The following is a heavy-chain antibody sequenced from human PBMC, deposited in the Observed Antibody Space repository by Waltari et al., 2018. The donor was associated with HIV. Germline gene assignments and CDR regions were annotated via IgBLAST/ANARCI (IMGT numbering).Heavy chain of an antibody. CDR1: GGSISSGSSH. CDR3: ARDRNYYYDSSGYFFNAFDI. CDR2: IYTSGST. J-gene: IGHJ3*02. D-gene: IGHD3-22*01. V-gene: IGHV4-61*02. Sequence: QVQLQESGPGLVKPSQTLSLPCTVSGGSISSGSSHWIWIRQPAGKGLEWFGRIYTSGSTNYNPPLKSRVTISVDTSKNQFSLKLSSVAAADTAVYYCARDRNYYYDSSGYFFNAFDIWGQGTMVTVSS.